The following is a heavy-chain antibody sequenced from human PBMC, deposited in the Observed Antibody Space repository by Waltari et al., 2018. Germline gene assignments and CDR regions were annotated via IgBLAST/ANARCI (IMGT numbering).Heavy chain of an antibody. CDR2: SYHSGST. CDR1: GYSISTGSY. CDR3: ARIAAVAGPYYFDY. Sequence: QVQLQESGPGLVKPSETLSLTCAVSGYSISTGSYWGWTRQPPGKGLEWIGSSYHSGSTYYNPSLKSRVTISVDTSKNQFSLKLSSVTAADTAVYYCARIAAVAGPYYFDYWGQGTLVTVSS. V-gene: IGHV4-38-2*01. D-gene: IGHD6-19*01. J-gene: IGHJ4*02.